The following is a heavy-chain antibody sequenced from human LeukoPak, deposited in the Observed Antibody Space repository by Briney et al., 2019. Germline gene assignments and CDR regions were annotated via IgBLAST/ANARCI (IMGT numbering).Heavy chain of an antibody. CDR3: ARDRYYYDSSGYYGMDV. Sequence: SQTLSLTCAISGDSVSSNSAAWNWIRQSPSRGLEWLGRTYYRSKWYNDYAVSVKSRITINPDTSKNQFSLQPNSVTPEDTAVYYCARDRYYYDSSGYYGMDVWGQGTTVTVSS. CDR2: TYYRSKWYN. D-gene: IGHD3-22*01. V-gene: IGHV6-1*01. J-gene: IGHJ6*02. CDR1: GDSVSSNSAA.